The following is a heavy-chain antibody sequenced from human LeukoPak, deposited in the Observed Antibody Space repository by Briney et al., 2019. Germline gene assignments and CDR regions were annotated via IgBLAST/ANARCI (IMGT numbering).Heavy chain of an antibody. J-gene: IGHJ3*02. D-gene: IGHD3-22*01. CDR3: ARGDSFTYYYDSSGALGAFDI. CDR2: ISAYNGNT. V-gene: IGHV1-18*01. Sequence: GASVKVSCKASGYTFTSYGISWVRQAPGQGLEWMGWISAYNGNTNYAQKLQGRVTMTTDTSTSTAYMGLRSLRSDDTAVYYCARGDSFTYYYDSSGALGAFDIWGQGTMVTVSS. CDR1: GYTFTSYG.